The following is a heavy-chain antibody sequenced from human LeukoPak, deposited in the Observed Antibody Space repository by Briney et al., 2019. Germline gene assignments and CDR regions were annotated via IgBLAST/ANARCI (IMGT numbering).Heavy chain of an antibody. V-gene: IGHV1-69*13. CDR2: IIPIFGTA. CDR3: AREGYYDSSGYVRWFDP. Sequence: ASVKVSCKASGGTFISYAISWVRQAPGQGLEWMGGIIPIFGTANYAQKFQGRVTITADESTSTAYMELSSLRSEDTAVYYCAREGYYDSSGYVRWFDPWGQGTLVTVSS. D-gene: IGHD3-22*01. J-gene: IGHJ5*02. CDR1: GGTFISYA.